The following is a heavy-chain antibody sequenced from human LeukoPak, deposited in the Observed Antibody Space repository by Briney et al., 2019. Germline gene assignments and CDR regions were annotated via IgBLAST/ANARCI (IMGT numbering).Heavy chain of an antibody. V-gene: IGHV3-23*01. CDR1: GFIFNNYG. CDR3: AKGSSGYFVDL. J-gene: IGHJ5*02. D-gene: IGHD3-22*01. Sequence: GGSLRLSCVASGFIFNNYGLIWVRQAPGKGLEWVSAISNDGGGTNYADFVKGRFTISRDNSKNTLSLQMNSLRAEDTALYYCAKGSSGYFVDLWGQGTLVTVSS. CDR2: ISNDGGGT.